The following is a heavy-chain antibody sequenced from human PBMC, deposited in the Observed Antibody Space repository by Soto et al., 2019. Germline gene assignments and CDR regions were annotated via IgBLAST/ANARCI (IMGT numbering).Heavy chain of an antibody. D-gene: IGHD2-8*01. CDR2: IYPGDSDT. J-gene: IGHJ4*02. CDR1: GYTFPSYW. V-gene: IGHV5-51*01. CDR3: ARLRDCPNGICYRLDY. Sequence: PGESLKISCKGSGYTFPSYWVGWVRQMPGKGLEWMGIIYPGDSDTRYSPSFQGQATISADKSITTAYLQWNSLKASDTAMYYCARLRDCPNGICYRLDYWGQGTLVTVSS.